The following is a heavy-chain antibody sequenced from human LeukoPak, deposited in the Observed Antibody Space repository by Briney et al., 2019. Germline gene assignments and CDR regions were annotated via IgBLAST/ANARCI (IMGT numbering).Heavy chain of an antibody. CDR3: AGETGTRSNYFDY. J-gene: IGHJ4*02. Sequence: SETLSLTCTVSGGFISSYYWSWIRQPPGKGLEWIGYIYYSRTTEYNPSLKSRVTIPVDTSKNQFSLKLSSVTAADTAVYYCAGETGTRSNYFDYWGQGTLVTVSS. CDR2: IYYSRTT. V-gene: IGHV4-59*01. CDR1: GGFISSYY. D-gene: IGHD1-7*01.